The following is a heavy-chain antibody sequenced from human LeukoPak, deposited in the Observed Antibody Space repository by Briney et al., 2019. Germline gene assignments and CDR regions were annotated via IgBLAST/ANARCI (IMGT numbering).Heavy chain of an antibody. J-gene: IGHJ5*02. D-gene: IGHD5-18*01. Sequence: GASVKVSCKASGYTFTSYGISWVRQAPGQGLEWMGWISAYNGNTNYAQKLQGRVTMTTDTSTSTAYMELRSLRSDDTAVYYCARLEQLWFPNWFDPWGQGTLVTVSS. CDR2: ISAYNGNT. CDR3: ARLEQLWFPNWFDP. CDR1: GYTFTSYG. V-gene: IGHV1-18*01.